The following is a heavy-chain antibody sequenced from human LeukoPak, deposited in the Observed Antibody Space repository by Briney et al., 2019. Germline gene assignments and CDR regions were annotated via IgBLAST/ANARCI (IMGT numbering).Heavy chain of an antibody. Sequence: SVKVSCKASGGTFSNYAISWVRQAPGQGLEWMGGITPIFATPSYAQKFQGRVTITADETTSTAYMELSGLRSEDTAVYYCARWAGYCRITNCYSAFDYWGQGTLVTVSS. J-gene: IGHJ4*02. D-gene: IGHD2-2*02. V-gene: IGHV1-69*01. CDR1: GGTFSNYA. CDR3: ARWAGYCRITNCYSAFDY. CDR2: ITPIFATP.